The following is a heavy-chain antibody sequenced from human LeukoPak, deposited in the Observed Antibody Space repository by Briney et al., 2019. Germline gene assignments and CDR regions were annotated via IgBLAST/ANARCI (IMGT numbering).Heavy chain of an antibody. J-gene: IGHJ4*02. D-gene: IGHD3-22*01. CDR2: ISYDGINK. CDR1: GFTFSSYA. Sequence: GRSLRLSCAASGFTFSSYAMHWVRQAPGKGLEWVAVISYDGINKYYADSVKGRFTISRDNSKNTLYLQMNSLRAEDTSVYYCATGDSSGYQDSWGQGTLVTVSS. V-gene: IGHV3-30-3*01. CDR3: ATGDSSGYQDS.